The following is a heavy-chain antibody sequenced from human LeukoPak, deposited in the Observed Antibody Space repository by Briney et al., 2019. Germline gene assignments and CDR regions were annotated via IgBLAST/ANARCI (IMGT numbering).Heavy chain of an antibody. D-gene: IGHD3-22*01. V-gene: IGHV3-49*04. CDR2: IRSKAYGGTT. J-gene: IGHJ4*02. CDR3: TRPPGCYYDSSHDY. Sequence: GGSLRLSCTASGFTFGDYAMSWVRQAPGKGLEWVGFIRSKAYGGTTEYAASVKGRFTISRDDSKSIAYLQMNSLKTEDTAVYYCTRPPGCYYDSSHDYWGQGTLVTVSS. CDR1: GFTFGDYA.